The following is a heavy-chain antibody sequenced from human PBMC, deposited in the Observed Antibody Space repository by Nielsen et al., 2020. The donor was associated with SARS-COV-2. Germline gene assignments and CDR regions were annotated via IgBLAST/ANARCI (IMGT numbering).Heavy chain of an antibody. CDR3: AKDMAYMIERSFDI. D-gene: IGHD3-22*01. J-gene: IGHJ3*02. V-gene: IGHV3-9*01. CDR1: GFTFDDYG. CDR2: ISWNSGSI. Sequence: SLKISCAASGFTFDDYGMSWVRQAPGKGLEWVSGISWNSGSIGYADSVKGRFTISRDNAKNSLYLQMNSLRAEDTALYYCAKDMAYMIERSFDIWGQGTMVTVSS.